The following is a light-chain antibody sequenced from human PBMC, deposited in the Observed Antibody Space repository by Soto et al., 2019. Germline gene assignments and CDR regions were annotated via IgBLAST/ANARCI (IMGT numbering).Light chain of an antibody. CDR3: QQYDSSPRT. CDR1: QSLSSRN. J-gene: IGKJ1*01. V-gene: IGKV3-20*01. CDR2: GVS. Sequence: ELVLTQSPGTLSLSPGERATLSCRPSQSLSSRNLAWYQQKPGQAPRPLIYGVSSRATGIPDRFSGSGSGTDFTLTISRLEPEDFAVYYCQQYDSSPRTFGQGTKVDIK.